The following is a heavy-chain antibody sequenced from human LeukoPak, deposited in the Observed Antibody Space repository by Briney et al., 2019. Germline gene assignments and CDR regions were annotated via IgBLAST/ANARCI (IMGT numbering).Heavy chain of an antibody. J-gene: IGHJ4*02. D-gene: IGHD1-26*01. CDR1: GFTFSTFS. V-gene: IGHV3-30*07. CDR3: AKDVGGGLPPYFDF. CDR2: ISYDGSNK. Sequence: PGRSLRLSCAASGFTFSTFSMHWVRQAPGKGLEWVALISYDGSNKYYADSVKGRFTISRDNSKNTLYLQMNGLRAEDTAVFYCAKDVGGGLPPYFDFWGQGSLVTVSS.